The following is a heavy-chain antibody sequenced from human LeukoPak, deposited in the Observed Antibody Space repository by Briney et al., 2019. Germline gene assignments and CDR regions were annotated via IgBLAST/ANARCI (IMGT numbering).Heavy chain of an antibody. D-gene: IGHD1-26*01. CDR1: GFTFNSYS. CDR2: IIGSGSEM. Sequence: GGSLRLSCGVSGFTFNSYSMNWVRQAPGKGLEWVASIIGSGSEMFYADSLKGRFTISRDNSENSLYLQMNSLRVEDTAVYYCAKVQSGIVGAMFFAFDVWGQGTMVSVSS. J-gene: IGHJ3*01. CDR3: AKVQSGIVGAMFFAFDV. V-gene: IGHV3-21*06.